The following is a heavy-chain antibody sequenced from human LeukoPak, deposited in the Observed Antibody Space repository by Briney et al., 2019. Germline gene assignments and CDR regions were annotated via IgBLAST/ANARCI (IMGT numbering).Heavy chain of an antibody. CDR1: GYTFTGYY. D-gene: IGHD2-2*02. CDR2: INPNSGGT. J-gene: IGHJ5*02. CDR3: ARRAGYCSSTSCYRRPNYNWFDP. Sequence: ASVKVSCKASGYTFTGYYMHWVRQAPGQGVEWMGWINPNSGGTNYAQKFQGRVTMTRDTSISTAYMELSRLRSDDTAVYYCARRAGYCSSTSCYRRPNYNWFDPWGQGTLVTVSS. V-gene: IGHV1-2*02.